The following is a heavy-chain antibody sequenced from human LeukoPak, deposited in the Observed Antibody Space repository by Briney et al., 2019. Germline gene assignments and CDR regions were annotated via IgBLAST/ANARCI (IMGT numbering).Heavy chain of an antibody. V-gene: IGHV1-69*05. CDR3: ARGTKDSWSGYYLDY. CDR1: GGTFSSYA. CDR2: IIPIFGTA. D-gene: IGHD3-3*01. J-gene: IGHJ4*02. Sequence: ASVKVSCKASGGTFSSYAISWVRQAPGQGLEWMGGIIPIFGTANYAQKFQGRVTITTDESTSTAYMELSSLRPEDTAVYYCARGTKDSWSGYYLDYWGQGTLVTVSS.